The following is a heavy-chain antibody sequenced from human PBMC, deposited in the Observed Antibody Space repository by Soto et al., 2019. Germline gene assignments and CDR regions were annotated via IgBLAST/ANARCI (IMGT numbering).Heavy chain of an antibody. D-gene: IGHD1-26*01. CDR1: GYSFTSYW. CDR3: ARRIRSGSYHHAFDI. Sequence: PGESLKISCKGSGYSFTSYWIGWVRQMPGKGLEWMGIIYPGDSDTRYSPSFQGQVTISADKSISTAYLQWSSLKASDTAMYYCARRIRSGSYHHAFDIWGQGTMVTVSS. V-gene: IGHV5-51*01. CDR2: IYPGDSDT. J-gene: IGHJ3*02.